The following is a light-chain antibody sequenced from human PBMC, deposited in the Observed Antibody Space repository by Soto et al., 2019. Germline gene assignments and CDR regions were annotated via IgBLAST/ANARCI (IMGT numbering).Light chain of an antibody. CDR2: DAS. CDR3: QQYGTSPTT. J-gene: IGKJ1*01. Sequence: DIQMTQSPSTLSASVGDRVTITCRASQAWCQQKLGKAPNLLIYDASSLESGVPSRFSGSGSGTDFTLTISCLQSEDFAVYYCQQYGTSPTTFGQGTKVDIK. V-gene: IGKV1-5*01. CDR1: Q.